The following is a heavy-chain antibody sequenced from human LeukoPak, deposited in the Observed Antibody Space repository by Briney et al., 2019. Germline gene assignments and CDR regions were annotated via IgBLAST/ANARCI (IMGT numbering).Heavy chain of an antibody. D-gene: IGHD3-10*01. J-gene: IGHJ5*02. CDR1: GDSVSSKSAS. Sequence: SQTLSLTCAISGDSVSSKSASWNWIRQSPSRGLEWLGRTYYRSKWYTDFAVSVKGRITINPDTPQNQFSLQLNSLTPEDTAVYYCARNTPDFGTHQRFDPWGQGTLVTVSS. CDR2: TYYRSKWYT. CDR3: ARNTPDFGTHQRFDP. V-gene: IGHV6-1*01.